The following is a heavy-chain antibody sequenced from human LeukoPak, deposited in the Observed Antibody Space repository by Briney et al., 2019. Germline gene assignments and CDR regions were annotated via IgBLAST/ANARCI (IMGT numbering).Heavy chain of an antibody. CDR3: ARGAGEETDSSGYPHYYFDY. Sequence: SETLSLTCAVYGGSFSGYYWSWIRQPPGKGLEWIGEINHSGSTNYNPSLKSRVTISVDTSKNQFSLKLSSVTAADTAVYYCARGAGEETDSSGYPHYYFDYWGQGTLVTVSS. CDR2: INHSGST. V-gene: IGHV4-34*01. J-gene: IGHJ4*02. CDR1: GGSFSGYY. D-gene: IGHD3-22*01.